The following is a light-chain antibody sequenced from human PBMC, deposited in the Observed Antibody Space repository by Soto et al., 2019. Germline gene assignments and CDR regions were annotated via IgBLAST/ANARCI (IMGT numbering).Light chain of an antibody. CDR2: AAS. Sequence: VIWVTQSPSLLSASTGDRVTISCRTSQGISTYLAWYQQKPGKVPELLLYAASILQSGVPSRFSGSGSGTDFTLTISYLQSEDFATYYCQQYYSFPLSFGGGTKVDIK. J-gene: IGKJ4*01. CDR3: QQYYSFPLS. CDR1: QGISTY. V-gene: IGKV1D-8*01.